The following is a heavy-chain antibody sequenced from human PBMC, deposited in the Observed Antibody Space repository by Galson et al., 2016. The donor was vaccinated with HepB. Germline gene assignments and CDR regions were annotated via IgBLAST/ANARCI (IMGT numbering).Heavy chain of an antibody. CDR2: LTWNGGII. CDR1: GFIFGGYA. V-gene: IGHV3-9*01. D-gene: IGHD6-19*01. J-gene: IGHJ4*02. Sequence: SLRLSCAASGFIFGGYAMSWVRQSPGKGLDWVSGLTWNGGIIGYSDSVKGRFPISRDNARNFQFLQVNNLRSEDTALYYCAKGIGSGWSDYWGPGTLVSVSS. CDR3: AKGIGSGWSDY.